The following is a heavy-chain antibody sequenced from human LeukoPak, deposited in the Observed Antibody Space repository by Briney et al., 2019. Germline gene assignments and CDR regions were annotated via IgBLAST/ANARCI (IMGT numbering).Heavy chain of an antibody. J-gene: IGHJ4*02. V-gene: IGHV3-9*01. CDR3: VKESEDSSGWATRYYFDY. Sequence: GRSLRLSCAASGLTFDDYAMHWVRQAPGKGLEWVAGITWNSDNIDYAESVRGRFTISRDNAKNSLYLEMNSLRLEDTALYYCVKESEDSSGWATRYYFDYWGQGSLVTVSS. CDR2: ITWNSDNI. D-gene: IGHD6-19*01. CDR1: GLTFDDYA.